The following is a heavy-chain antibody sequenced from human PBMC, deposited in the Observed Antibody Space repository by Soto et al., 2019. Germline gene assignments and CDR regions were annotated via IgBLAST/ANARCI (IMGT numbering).Heavy chain of an antibody. J-gene: IGHJ6*02. CDR3: SGCSGGACHQNYGMDV. CDR2: ISPSTSHI. Sequence: EVHLVESGGGLVKPGGSPRLSCAVSGFTSSSCTMNWVRQAPGKGLEWVSSISPSTSHIYYADSVKGRFTISRDNAKNSLFLQMNSLRAEDTAVYYCSGCSGGACHQNYGMDVWGQGTTVTVSS. CDR1: GFTSSSCT. D-gene: IGHD2-15*01. V-gene: IGHV3-21*01.